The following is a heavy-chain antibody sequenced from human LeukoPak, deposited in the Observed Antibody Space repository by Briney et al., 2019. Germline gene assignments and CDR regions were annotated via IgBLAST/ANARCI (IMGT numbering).Heavy chain of an antibody. V-gene: IGHV3-53*01. CDR3: AAIAAEGDY. CDR1: GFTFSTYW. Sequence: GGSLRLSCAASGFTFSTYWMSWVRQAPGKGLEWVSVIYSGGSTYYADSVKGRFTISRDNSKNTLYLQMNSLRAEDTAVYYCAAIAAEGDYWGQGTLVTVSS. CDR2: IYSGGST. J-gene: IGHJ4*02. D-gene: IGHD6-13*01.